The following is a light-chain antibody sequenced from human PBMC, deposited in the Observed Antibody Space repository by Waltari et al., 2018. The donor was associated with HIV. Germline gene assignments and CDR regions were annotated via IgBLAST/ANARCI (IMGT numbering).Light chain of an antibody. CDR1: SSDVGGYNS. V-gene: IGLV2-14*01. CDR3: SSYTTSSTWV. Sequence: QSALTQPASVSGSPGQSITISCTGTSSDVGGYNSVSWYQQHPGKAPKLMIYDVSNRPSGVSYRFSGSKSGNTASLTISGLQAEDEADYSCSSYTTSSTWVFGGVTTLTVL. J-gene: IGLJ3*02. CDR2: DVS.